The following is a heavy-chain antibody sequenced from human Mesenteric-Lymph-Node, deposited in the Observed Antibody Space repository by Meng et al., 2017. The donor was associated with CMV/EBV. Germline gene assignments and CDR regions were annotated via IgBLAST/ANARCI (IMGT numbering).Heavy chain of an antibody. D-gene: IGHD5-24*01. J-gene: IGHJ4*02. Sequence: SETLSLTCAVYGGSFSGYNWIWIRQPPGKGLEWIGQISHGGSTNYNPSLKSRVTISVDTSKNQFSLKLSSVTAADTAVYYCASTRKGGYNEFDYWGQGTLVTVSS. CDR1: GGSFSGYN. CDR2: ISHGGST. CDR3: ASTRKGGYNEFDY. V-gene: IGHV4-34*01.